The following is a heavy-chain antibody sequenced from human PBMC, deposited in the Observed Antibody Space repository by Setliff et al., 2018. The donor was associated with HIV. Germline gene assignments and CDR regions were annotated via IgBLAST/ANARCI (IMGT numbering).Heavy chain of an antibody. Sequence: PSETLSLTCSVSGASIRGHYWSWIRQSPGKGLEWIGNIYYSGNTNYNPSFKSRVTISVDTSKNQFPLRVNSATAADTAVYYCARSLVPSGYYYGRHAFDIWGQGTKVTVSS. CDR3: ARSLVPSGYYYGRHAFDI. CDR2: IYYSGNT. D-gene: IGHD3-22*01. V-gene: IGHV4-59*08. J-gene: IGHJ3*02. CDR1: GASIRGHY.